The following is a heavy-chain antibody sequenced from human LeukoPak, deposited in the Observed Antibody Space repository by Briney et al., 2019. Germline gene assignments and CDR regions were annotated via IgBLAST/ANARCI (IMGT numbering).Heavy chain of an antibody. J-gene: IGHJ4*02. D-gene: IGHD3-3*01. V-gene: IGHV4-4*02. CDR3: ARDFTPYDFWSGYYRVLDY. CDR2: IYHSGST. Sequence: SGTLSLTCAVSGGSISSSNWWSWVRQPPGKGLEWIGEIYHSGSTNYNPSLKSRVTISVDKSKNQFSLKLSTVTAADTAVYYCARDFTPYDFWSGYYRVLDYWGQGTLVTVSS. CDR1: GGSISSSNW.